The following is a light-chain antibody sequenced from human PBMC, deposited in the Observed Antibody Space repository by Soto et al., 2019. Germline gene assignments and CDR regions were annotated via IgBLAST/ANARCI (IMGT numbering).Light chain of an antibody. CDR1: SSNIGAGYD. J-gene: IGLJ2*01. CDR2: GNS. CDR3: RSYDSSLRGVV. Sequence: QSVLTQPPSVSGAPGQRVTISCTGSSSNIGAGYDVHWYQQLPGTAPKLLIYGNSNRPSGVPDRFSGSKSGTSASLAITGLQPADEADYYCRSYDSSLRGVVFGGGTKLTVL. V-gene: IGLV1-40*01.